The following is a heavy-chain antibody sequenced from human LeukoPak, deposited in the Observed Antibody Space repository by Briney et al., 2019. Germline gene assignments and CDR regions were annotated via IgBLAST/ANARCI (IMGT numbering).Heavy chain of an antibody. D-gene: IGHD3-10*01. CDR1: GFTFSTYW. CDR3: ARELAGHYYGSGSSFDY. CDR2: TREDGSEK. V-gene: IGHV3-7*01. Sequence: GGSLRLSCTASGFTFSTYWMSWVRQAPWKGLEWVANTREDGSEKYNVDSVKGRFTISRDNAKNSLYLQMNSLRAEDTAVYYCARELAGHYYGSGSSFDYWGQGTLVTVSS. J-gene: IGHJ4*02.